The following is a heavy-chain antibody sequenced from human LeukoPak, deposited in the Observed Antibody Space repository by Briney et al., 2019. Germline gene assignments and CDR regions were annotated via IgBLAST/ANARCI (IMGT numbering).Heavy chain of an antibody. D-gene: IGHD6-13*01. J-gene: IGHJ6*03. CDR1: GFSFSDYY. CDR3: ARCGSSSYYYYYMDV. CDR2: ISSSGSTI. V-gene: IGHV3-11*04. Sequence: PGGSLRLSCAASGFSFSDYYMSWIRQAPGKGLEWVSYISSSGSTIYYADSVKGRFTISRDNAKTSLYLQRNSLRAEDTAVYYCARCGSSSYYYYYMDVWGKGTTVTVSS.